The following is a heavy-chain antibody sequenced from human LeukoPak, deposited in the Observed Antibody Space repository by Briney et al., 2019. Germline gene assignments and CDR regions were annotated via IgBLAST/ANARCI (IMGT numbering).Heavy chain of an antibody. V-gene: IGHV1-46*01. CDR1: GYTFTSYY. CDR3: ASDRYGKHDY. CDR2: INPSGGST. Sequence: ASVKLSFKAAGYTFTSYYVNCVGQAAGQGLEWMGIINPSGGSTSYAQKFQGRVTMTRDTSTSTVYMELSSLRSEDTAVYYCASDRYGKHDYWGQGTLVTVSS. J-gene: IGHJ4*02. D-gene: IGHD3-9*01.